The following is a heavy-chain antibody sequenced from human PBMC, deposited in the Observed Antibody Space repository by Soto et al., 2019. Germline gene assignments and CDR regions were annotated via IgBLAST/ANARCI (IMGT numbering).Heavy chain of an antibody. D-gene: IGHD5-12*01. CDR3: AGIVATITGAY. J-gene: IGHJ4*02. V-gene: IGHV1-69*02. Sequence: QVQLVQSGAEVKKPGSSVKVSCKASGGTFSSYTISWVRQAPGQGLEWMGRIIPILGIANYAQKFQGRVTXTXAKSTSTAYMELSSLRSEDTAVYYCAGIVATITGAYWGQGTLVTVSS. CDR2: IIPILGIA. CDR1: GGTFSSYT.